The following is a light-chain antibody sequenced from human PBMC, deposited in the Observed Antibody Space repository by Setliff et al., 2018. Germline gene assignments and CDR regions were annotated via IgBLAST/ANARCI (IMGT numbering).Light chain of an antibody. V-gene: IGLV1-40*01. CDR2: GNS. CDR1: SSNIGAGDD. J-gene: IGLJ1*01. CDR3: QSYDSSLSGLYV. Sequence: QSVLTQPPSVSGAPGQRVTISCTGSSSNIGAGDDVHWYQRLPGTAPKLLIYGNSNRPSGVPDRFSGSKSGTSASLAITGLQAEDGADYYCQSYDSSLSGLYVFGTGTKVTVL.